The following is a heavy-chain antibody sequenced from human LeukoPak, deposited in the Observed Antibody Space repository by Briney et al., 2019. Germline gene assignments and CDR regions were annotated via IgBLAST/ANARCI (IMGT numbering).Heavy chain of an antibody. D-gene: IGHD1-26*01. CDR2: ISAYNGNT. CDR1: GYTFTSYG. V-gene: IGHV1-18*01. Sequence: ASVKVSCKASGYTFTSYGISWVRQAPGQGLEWMGWISAYNGNTNYAQKLQGRVTMTTDTSTSTAYMELRSLRSDDTAVYYCARGPRGGSYAIYYYYYYMDVWGKGTTVTVSS. J-gene: IGHJ6*03. CDR3: ARGPRGGSYAIYYYYYYMDV.